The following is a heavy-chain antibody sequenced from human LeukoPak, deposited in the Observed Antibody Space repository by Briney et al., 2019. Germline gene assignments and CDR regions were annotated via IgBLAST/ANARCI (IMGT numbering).Heavy chain of an antibody. CDR3: ARDRAPNVLRFLEWSSGWFNP. CDR1: GGSISSYY. J-gene: IGHJ5*02. Sequence: SETLSLTCTVSGGSISSYYWSWIRQPAGKGLEWIGRIYTSGSTNYNPSLKSRVTMSVDTSKNQFSLKLSSVTAADTAVYYCARDRAPNVLRFLEWSSGWFNPWGQGTLVTVSS. V-gene: IGHV4-4*07. CDR2: IYTSGST. D-gene: IGHD3-3*01.